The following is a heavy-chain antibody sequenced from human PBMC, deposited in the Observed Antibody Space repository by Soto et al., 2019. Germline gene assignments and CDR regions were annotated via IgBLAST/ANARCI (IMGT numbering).Heavy chain of an antibody. Sequence: PGEPLKISCKSSGYSFNNYWIAWVRQKPGKGLEWMRSIYPGDSDTSFSPSFQGQVTISADMSFSTVYLQWSSLKAPDTAMYYCAGRRGSHPDALDNWGPGTMVTVSS. CDR1: GYSFNNYW. J-gene: IGHJ3*02. D-gene: IGHD3-10*01. CDR2: IYPGDSDT. CDR3: AGRRGSHPDALDN. V-gene: IGHV5-51*01.